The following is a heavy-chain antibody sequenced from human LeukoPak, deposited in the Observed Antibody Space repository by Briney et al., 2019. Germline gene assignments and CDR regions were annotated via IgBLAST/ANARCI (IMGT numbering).Heavy chain of an antibody. CDR1: GFTVSSNY. D-gene: IGHD3-10*01. Sequence: GGSLRLSCAASGFTVSSNYMSWVRQAPGKGLEWVSVIYSGGSTYYADSVKGRFTISRDNSKNTLYLQMNSLRAEDTAVYYCASNPGDPSYGMDVWGQGTTVTVSS. CDR2: IYSGGST. CDR3: ASNPGDPSYGMDV. J-gene: IGHJ6*02. V-gene: IGHV3-53*01.